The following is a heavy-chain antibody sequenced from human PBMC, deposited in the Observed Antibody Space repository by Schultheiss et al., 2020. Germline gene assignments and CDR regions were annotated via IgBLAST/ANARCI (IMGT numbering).Heavy chain of an antibody. CDR1: GYTFTSYY. D-gene: IGHD5-18*01. CDR2: INPSGGST. CDR3: ARDRPMGVDSYGPYYYYGMDV. Sequence: ASVKVSCKASGYTFTSYYMHWVRQAPGQGLEWMGIINPSGGSTSYAQKFQGRVTMTRDTSTSTVYMELSSLRSEDTAVYYCARDRPMGVDSYGPYYYYGMDVWGQGTTVTVSS. V-gene: IGHV1-46*01. J-gene: IGHJ6*02.